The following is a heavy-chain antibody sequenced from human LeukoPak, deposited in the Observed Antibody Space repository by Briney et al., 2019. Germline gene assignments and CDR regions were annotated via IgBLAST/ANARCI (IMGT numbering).Heavy chain of an antibody. V-gene: IGHV4-61*01. CDR1: GYSINTGYF. Sequence: SETLSLTCAVSGYSINTGYFWSWIRQPPGKGLEWIGYIYYSGSTNYNPSLKSRVTISVDTSKNQFSLKLSSVTAADTAVYYCARALDLSRWQQLVFDYWGQGTLVTVSS. CDR3: ARALDLSRWQQLVFDY. J-gene: IGHJ4*02. D-gene: IGHD6-13*01. CDR2: IYYSGST.